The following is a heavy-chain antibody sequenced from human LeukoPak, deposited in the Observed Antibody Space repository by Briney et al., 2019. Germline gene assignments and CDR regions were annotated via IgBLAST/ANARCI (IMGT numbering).Heavy chain of an antibody. Sequence: GGSLRLSCATSGFIVSSKYMIWVRQAPGKGLEWVSVIHSGGSTYNADSVKGRFTISRDNSKTALYLQMNSLRPEDTAVYYCARMDLWRGAGGWSYFDYWGQGTLVTVSS. CDR1: GFIVSSKY. CDR2: IHSGGST. J-gene: IGHJ4*02. V-gene: IGHV3-66*02. D-gene: IGHD1-14*01. CDR3: ARMDLWRGAGGWSYFDY.